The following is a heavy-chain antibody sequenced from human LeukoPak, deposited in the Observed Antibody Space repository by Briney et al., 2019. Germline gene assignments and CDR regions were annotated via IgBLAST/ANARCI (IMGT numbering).Heavy chain of an antibody. CDR2: IYYSGAT. V-gene: IGHV4-59*11. D-gene: IGHD6-13*01. CDR3: ARGVYIAAAQYGF. CDR1: GASISNHF. Sequence: KPSETLSLTCTVSGASISNHFWNWIRQPPGKGLEWIGYIYYSGATNYNPSLKSRVTISVDTSKNQFSLKLSSVTAADTAVYYCARGVYIAAAQYGFWGQGTLVTVSS. J-gene: IGHJ4*02.